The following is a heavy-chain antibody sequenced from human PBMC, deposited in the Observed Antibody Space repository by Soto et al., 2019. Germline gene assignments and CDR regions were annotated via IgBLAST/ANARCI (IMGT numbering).Heavy chain of an antibody. CDR2: INPILSMS. CDR3: ASSYGSGYRAFDY. CDR1: GDTFSFYS. Sequence: QVQLVQSGAEVRKPGSSVKVSCKASGDTFSFYSIHWVRQAPGLGLEWMGRINPILSMSNYAQRFQGRVTMTADKCTSTAYMKLSGLRSEATAIYYCASSYGSGYRAFDYWAQGALVTVSS. J-gene: IGHJ4*02. V-gene: IGHV1-69*02. D-gene: IGHD3-10*01.